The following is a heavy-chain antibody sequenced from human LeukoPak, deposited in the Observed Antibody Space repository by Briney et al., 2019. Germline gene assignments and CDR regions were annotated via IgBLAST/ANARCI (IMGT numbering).Heavy chain of an antibody. D-gene: IGHD6-19*01. CDR1: GGTFSSYA. CDR3: ARDRSRGWYYVQPTDYYYYGMDV. J-gene: IGHJ6*02. V-gene: IGHV1-69*04. CDR2: IIPILGIA. Sequence: GASVKVSCKASGGTFSSYAISWVRQAPGQGLEWMGRIIPILGIANYAQKFQGRVTITADKSTSTAYMELSSLRSEDTAVYYCARDRSRGWYYVQPTDYYYYGMDVWGQGTTVTVSS.